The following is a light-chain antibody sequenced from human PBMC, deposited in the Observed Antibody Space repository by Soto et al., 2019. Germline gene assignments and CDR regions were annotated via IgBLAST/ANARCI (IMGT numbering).Light chain of an antibody. Sequence: DIQMTQSPSSLSASVGDRVTITCRASQGISNYLVWYQQKPGKVPKLLIYAASTLQSGVPSRFSGSGSRTDFTLTISSLQPEDVATYYCQNYNGARWTFGQGDKVEIK. V-gene: IGKV1-27*01. CDR1: QGISNY. J-gene: IGKJ1*01. CDR2: AAS. CDR3: QNYNGARWT.